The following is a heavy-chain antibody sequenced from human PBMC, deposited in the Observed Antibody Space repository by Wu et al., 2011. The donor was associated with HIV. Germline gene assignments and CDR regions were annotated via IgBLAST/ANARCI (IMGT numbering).Heavy chain of an antibody. Sequence: QVQLVQSGAEVRKPGTSVEVSCKASGYTFTDSFLHWVRQAPGQGLEWVGWINPNSGGTNYAQKFQGRVTMTRDTSITTVYMELDSLTSDDTAVYYCATGDSGSYKVGSLTTIGGQGTLVTVSS. J-gene: IGHJ4*02. CDR3: ATGDSGSYKVGSLTTI. V-gene: IGHV1-2*02. D-gene: IGHD1-26*01. CDR2: INPNSGGT. CDR1: GYTFTDSF.